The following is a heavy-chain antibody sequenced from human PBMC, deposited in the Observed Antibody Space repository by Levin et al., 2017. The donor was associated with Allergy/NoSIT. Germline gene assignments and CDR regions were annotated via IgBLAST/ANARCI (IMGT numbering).Heavy chain of an antibody. D-gene: IGHD5/OR15-5a*01. Sequence: SETLSLTCSVSGGSVSSGTYYWSWIRRPPGKGLEWIGYINFRGVTKYNPSLKSRVTISVDTSKNEFSLKVTSVTAADTAVYYCARNRIIVSGGNDYYYGMDVWGQGTTVTVSS. CDR3: ARNRIIVSGGNDYYYGMDV. CDR2: INFRGVT. J-gene: IGHJ6*02. V-gene: IGHV4-61*01. CDR1: GGSVSSGTYY.